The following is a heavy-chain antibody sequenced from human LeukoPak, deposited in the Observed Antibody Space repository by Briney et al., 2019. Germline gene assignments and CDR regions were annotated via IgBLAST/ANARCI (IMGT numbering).Heavy chain of an antibody. J-gene: IGHJ4*02. D-gene: IGHD3-22*01. V-gene: IGHV3-66*01. Sequence: GASLRLSCTASGFTVSGNYMSWVRQAPGQGLEWISVIYSGGSTYYADPVKDRFTISRDISTISPYLQVMSRMAEDTAVYYCARDQSQHYYDSSGYVFWGQGTLVTVSS. CDR1: GFTVSGNY. CDR2: IYSGGST. CDR3: ARDQSQHYYDSSGYVF.